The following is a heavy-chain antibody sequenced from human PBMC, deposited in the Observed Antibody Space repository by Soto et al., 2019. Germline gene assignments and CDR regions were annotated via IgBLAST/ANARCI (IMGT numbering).Heavy chain of an antibody. CDR2: IIPIFGTA. Sequence: QVQLVQSGAEVKKPGSSVKVSCKASGGTFSSYAISWVRQAPGQGLEWMGGIIPIFGTANYAQKFQGRVTITVDKSTSTAYIELSSLRFEDTAVFYCARVGRLNYYDSSGYPWYYCFDPWGQGTLVTVSS. D-gene: IGHD3-22*01. CDR1: GGTFSSYA. V-gene: IGHV1-69*06. J-gene: IGHJ5*02. CDR3: ARVGRLNYYDSSGYPWYYCFDP.